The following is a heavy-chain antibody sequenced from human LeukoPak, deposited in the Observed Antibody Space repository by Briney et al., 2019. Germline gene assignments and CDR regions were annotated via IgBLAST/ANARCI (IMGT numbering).Heavy chain of an antibody. D-gene: IGHD5-12*01. CDR2: ISGSGGST. J-gene: IGHJ4*02. Sequence: GGSLRLSCAASGFTFSSYAMSWVRQAPGKGLEWVSAISGSGGSTYYADSVKGRFAISRDNSKNTLYLQMNSLRAEDTAVYYCAKDVIVATMRYYFDYWGQGTLVTVSS. CDR3: AKDVIVATMRYYFDY. V-gene: IGHV3-23*01. CDR1: GFTFSSYA.